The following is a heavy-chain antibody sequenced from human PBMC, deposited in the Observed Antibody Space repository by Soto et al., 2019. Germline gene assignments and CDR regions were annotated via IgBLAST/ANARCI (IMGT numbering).Heavy chain of an antibody. D-gene: IGHD6-13*01. CDR3: AKEKYSSSWYLDY. Sequence: SLRLSCAASGFTFSSYGMHWVRQAPGKGLEWVAVISYDGSNKYYADSVKGRFTISRDNSKNTLYLQMNSLRAEDTAVYYCAKEKYSSSWYLDYWGQGTPVTVSS. CDR2: ISYDGSNK. CDR1: GFTFSSYG. V-gene: IGHV3-30*18. J-gene: IGHJ4*02.